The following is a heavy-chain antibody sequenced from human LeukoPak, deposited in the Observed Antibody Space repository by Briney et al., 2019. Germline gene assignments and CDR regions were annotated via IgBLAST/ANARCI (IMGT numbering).Heavy chain of an antibody. CDR3: ARGPARLDP. J-gene: IGHJ5*02. V-gene: IGHV4-59*01. Sequence: KASETLSLTCTVSSGSISGYYWSWIRQAPGKGLEWIGYIYSTVGTNYNPSLKSRVIISIDTSKNQFSLKLTSVTAADTAVYYCARGPARLDPWGQGTVVTVSS. CDR1: SGSISGYY. CDR2: IYSTVGT.